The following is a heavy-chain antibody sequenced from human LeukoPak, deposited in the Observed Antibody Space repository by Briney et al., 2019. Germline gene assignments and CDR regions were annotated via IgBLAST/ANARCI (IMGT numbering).Heavy chain of an antibody. CDR2: ISAYNGNT. J-gene: IGHJ4*02. CDR1: GYTFTSYG. V-gene: IGHV1-18*04. CDR3: ARDRKDHVDIVEGGFDY. D-gene: IGHD5-12*01. Sequence: GASVKVSCKASGYTFTSYGISWVRQAPGQGLEWMGWISAYNGNTNYAQKLQGRVTMTTDTSTSTAYMELRSLRSDDTAVYYCARDRKDHVDIVEGGFDYWGQGTLVTVSS.